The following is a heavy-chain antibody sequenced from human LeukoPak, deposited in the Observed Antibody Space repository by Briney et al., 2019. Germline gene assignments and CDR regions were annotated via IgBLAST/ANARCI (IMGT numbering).Heavy chain of an antibody. J-gene: IGHJ3*02. CDR2: IRYDGSNK. CDR1: GFTFSSYG. D-gene: IGHD2-2*01. V-gene: IGHV3-30*02. CDR3: AKFTDQYQPDAFDI. Sequence: GGSLRLSCAASGFTFSSYGMHWVRQAPGKGLEWVAFIRYDGSNKYYADSVKGRFTISRDNSKNTLYLQMNSLRAEDTAVYYCAKFTDQYQPDAFDIWGQGTMVTVSS.